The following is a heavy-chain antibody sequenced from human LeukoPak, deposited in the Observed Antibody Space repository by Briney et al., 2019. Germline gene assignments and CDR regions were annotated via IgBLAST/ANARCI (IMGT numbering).Heavy chain of an antibody. Sequence: NPSETLSLTCAVYGGPFSGYYWSWIRQPPGKGLEWIGEINHSGSTNYNPSLKSRVTISVDTSKNQFSLKLSSVTAADTAVYYCARRRSSSWYLDWGQGTLVTVSS. CDR2: INHSGST. J-gene: IGHJ4*02. V-gene: IGHV4-34*01. CDR1: GGPFSGYY. D-gene: IGHD6-13*01. CDR3: ARRRSSSWYLD.